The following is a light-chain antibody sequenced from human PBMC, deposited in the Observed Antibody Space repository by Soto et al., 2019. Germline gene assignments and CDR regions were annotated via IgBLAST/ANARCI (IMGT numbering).Light chain of an antibody. CDR3: QQRSNWHPT. V-gene: IGKV3D-11*01. Sequence: EIVLTQSPATLSLSPGARATLSCRASQGVSSYLAWYQQKPGQAPRLLIYDASNRATGIPARFSGSGPGTDFTLTIGSLEPEDFAVYYCQQRSNWHPTFGGGTKVEIK. J-gene: IGKJ4*01. CDR2: DAS. CDR1: QGVSSY.